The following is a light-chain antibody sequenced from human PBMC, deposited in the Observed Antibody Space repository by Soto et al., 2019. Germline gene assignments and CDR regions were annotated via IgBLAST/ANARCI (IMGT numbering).Light chain of an antibody. CDR2: DAS. Sequence: EIVLTQYPATLSLSPGERATLSCRASQSVGSYLAWYQQKPGQSPRLLIDDASNRATGIPARFSGSGSGTDFTLTISSLESEDFPVYYCQQRSNWPKTFGQGTKVDIK. J-gene: IGKJ1*01. CDR3: QQRSNWPKT. V-gene: IGKV3-11*01. CDR1: QSVGSY.